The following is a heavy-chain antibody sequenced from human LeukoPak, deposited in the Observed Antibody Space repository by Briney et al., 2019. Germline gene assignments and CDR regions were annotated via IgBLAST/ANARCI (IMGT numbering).Heavy chain of an antibody. J-gene: IGHJ4*02. CDR1: GYSISSGYY. D-gene: IGHD3-3*01. CDR3: ARRGYYDSWSGYPQPFDY. Sequence: PSETLSLTCAVSGYSISSGYYWGWIRQPPGKGLEWIGSIYHSGSTYYNPSLKSRVTISVDTSKNQFSLKLSSVTAADTAVYYCARRGYYDSWSGYPQPFDYWGQGTLVTVSS. V-gene: IGHV4-38-2*01. CDR2: IYHSGST.